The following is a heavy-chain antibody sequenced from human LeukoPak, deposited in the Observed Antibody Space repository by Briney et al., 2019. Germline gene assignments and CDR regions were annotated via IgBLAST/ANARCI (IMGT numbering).Heavy chain of an antibody. J-gene: IGHJ6*04. CDR2: ISSSGSTI. D-gene: IGHD3-10*02. CDR1: GFTFSSYE. CDR3: AELGITMIGGV. Sequence: GGSLRLSCAASGFTFSSYEMNWVRQAPGKGLEWVSYISSSGSTIYYADSVEGRFTISRDSAKNSLYLQMNSLRAEDTAVYYCAELGITMIGGVWGKGTTVTISS. V-gene: IGHV3-48*03.